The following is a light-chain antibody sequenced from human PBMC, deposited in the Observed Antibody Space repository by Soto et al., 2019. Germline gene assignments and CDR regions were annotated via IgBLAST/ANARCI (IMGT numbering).Light chain of an antibody. Sequence: QSALTQPASVSGSPGHSITISCTGTSSDVGGYNFVSWYQHHPDRAPQLIIYEVKNRPSGVSTRFSGSKSAYTATLTISGLQTEDEADYYCCSYTVNNTRVVFGGGTKLTVL. CDR1: SSDVGGYNF. J-gene: IGLJ2*01. CDR3: CSYTVNNTRVV. CDR2: EVK. V-gene: IGLV2-14*01.